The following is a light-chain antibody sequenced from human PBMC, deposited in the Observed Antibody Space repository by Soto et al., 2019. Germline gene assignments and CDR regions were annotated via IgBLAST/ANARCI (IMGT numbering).Light chain of an antibody. V-gene: IGKV3-15*01. CDR3: QQYNNWRT. CDR2: GAS. Sequence: EIVLTQSPATLSLSTGERATLSCRASQSVSSNLAWYQQKPGQAPRLLIYGASTRATGIPARFSGNGSVTDFTLTISSLQSEDFAVYYCQQYNNWRTFGQGTKVDI. J-gene: IGKJ1*01. CDR1: QSVSSN.